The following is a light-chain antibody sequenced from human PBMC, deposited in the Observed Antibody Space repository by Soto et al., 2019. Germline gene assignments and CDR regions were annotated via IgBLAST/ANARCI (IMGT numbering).Light chain of an antibody. V-gene: IGKV1-33*01. CDR2: DAS. CDR3: QQYGNLLWT. Sequence: DIQMTQSPSSLSASVGDRVTITCQASQDINNYLNWYRHKPGKAPELPIYDASNLETGVPSRFSGGGSGTDFTFTISSLQPEDIATYYCQQYGNLLWTFGQGTKVEIK. CDR1: QDINNY. J-gene: IGKJ1*01.